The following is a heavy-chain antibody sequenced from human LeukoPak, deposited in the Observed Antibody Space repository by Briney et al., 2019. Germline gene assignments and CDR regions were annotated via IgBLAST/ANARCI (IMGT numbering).Heavy chain of an antibody. D-gene: IGHD6-13*01. CDR2: MYYSGST. J-gene: IGHJ6*03. Sequence: SETLSLTWTVSGGSISSSNYYWGWIRQPPGKGLEWIGSMYYSGSTYYKPSLKSRVTISADTSKNQFSLKLSSVTAADTAVYYCARHVSSSYRLYYYYMHVWGKGTTVTVSS. CDR1: GGSISSSNYY. V-gene: IGHV4-39*01. CDR3: ARHVSSSYRLYYYYMHV.